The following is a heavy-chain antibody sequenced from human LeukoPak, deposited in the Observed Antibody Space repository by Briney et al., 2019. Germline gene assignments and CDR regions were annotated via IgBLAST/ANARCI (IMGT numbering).Heavy chain of an antibody. V-gene: IGHV4-38-2*02. CDR3: ARIVGATKCAFDI. CDR1: GYSISSGYY. Sequence: SETLSLTCTVSGYSISSGYYWGWIRQPPGKGLEWIGSIYHSGSTYYNPSLKSRVTISVDTSKNQFSLKLSSVTAADTAVYYCARIVGATKCAFDIWGRGTMVTVSS. D-gene: IGHD1-26*01. CDR2: IYHSGST. J-gene: IGHJ3*02.